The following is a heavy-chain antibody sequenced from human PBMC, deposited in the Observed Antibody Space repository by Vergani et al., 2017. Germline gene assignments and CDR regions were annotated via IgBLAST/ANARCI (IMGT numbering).Heavy chain of an antibody. CDR1: GGSISSSSYY. D-gene: IGHD6-19*01. V-gene: IGHV4-39*07. CDR3: ARVSSGWYRQAVNWFDP. CDR2: INHSGST. J-gene: IGHJ5*02. Sequence: QLQLQESGPGLVKPSETLSLTCTVSGGSISSSSYYWGWIRQPPGKGLEWIGEINHSGSTNYNPSLKSRVTISVDTSKNQFSLKLSSVTAADTAVYYCARVSSGWYRQAVNWFDPWGQGTLVTVSS.